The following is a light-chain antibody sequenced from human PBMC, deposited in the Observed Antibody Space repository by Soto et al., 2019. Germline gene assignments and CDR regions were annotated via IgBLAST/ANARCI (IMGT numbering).Light chain of an antibody. V-gene: IGLV1-40*01. J-gene: IGLJ2*01. CDR2: GHS. CDR1: SSNIGAGYD. CDR3: QSYDSSLSGSVV. Sequence: QSVLTRPPSVSGAPGQRGTISCSGSSSNIGAGYDVHWYQQLPGTAPKLLIYGHSKRPSGVPDRFSGSKYGTSASLAITGLQAEDEADYYCQSYDSSLSGSVVFGGGTKVTVL.